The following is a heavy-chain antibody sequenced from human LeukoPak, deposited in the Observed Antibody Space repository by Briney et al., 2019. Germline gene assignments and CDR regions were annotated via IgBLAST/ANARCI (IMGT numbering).Heavy chain of an antibody. CDR2: IIPIFGTA. Sequence: ASVNVSCKASVGTFTSYAISWVRQGPGQGLEWVGGIIPIFGTANYAHKFQGRVTITTDESTSTAYMELSSLRSEDTAVYYCARSMVRGVIMTNWFDPWGQGTLVTVSS. CDR1: VGTFTSYA. D-gene: IGHD3-10*01. J-gene: IGHJ5*02. V-gene: IGHV1-69*05. CDR3: ARSMVRGVIMTNWFDP.